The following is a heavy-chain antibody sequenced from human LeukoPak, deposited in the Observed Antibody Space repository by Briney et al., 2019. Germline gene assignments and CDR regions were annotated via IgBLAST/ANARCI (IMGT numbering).Heavy chain of an antibody. CDR2: ISHSGST. J-gene: IGHJ4*02. CDR3: ARGYYGSGSYYKGNYSDY. V-gene: IGHV4-38-2*01. CDR1: GYSISTGYN. D-gene: IGHD3-10*01. Sequence: PSETLSLTCAVSGYSISTGYNWGWIRQSPGKGLEWIGSISHSGSTYYNPSLKSRVTISLDTSNNEFSLSLSSVTAADTALYFCARGYYGSGSYYKGNYSDYWGQGTLVTVSS.